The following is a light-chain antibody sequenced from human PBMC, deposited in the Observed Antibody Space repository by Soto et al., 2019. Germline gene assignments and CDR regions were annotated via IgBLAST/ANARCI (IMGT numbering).Light chain of an antibody. Sequence: QSVLTQPASVSGSPGQSITISCSGTSSDFGGYNVVSWYQQHPGKAPKLIIYEGTKRPSGVSNRFSGSQSGNAASLTISGLQTEDEADYYCCSYADTSTFWVVFGGGTQLTVL. J-gene: IGLJ3*02. CDR2: EGT. V-gene: IGLV2-23*03. CDR1: SSDFGGYNV. CDR3: CSYADTSTFWVV.